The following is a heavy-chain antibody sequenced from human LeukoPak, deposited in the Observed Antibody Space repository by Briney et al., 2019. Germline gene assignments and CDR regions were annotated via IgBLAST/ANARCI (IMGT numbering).Heavy chain of an antibody. J-gene: IGHJ3*01. D-gene: IGHD3-3*01. CDR3: ARMEVA. CDR2: ISSDGVTT. Sequence: GGSLRLSCAASGFTFSSSGMHWVRQVPGKGLVWVSRISSDGVTTNYADSVKGRFTISRDKAKNTVYLQMNSLRAEDTAVYYCARMEVAWGQGTIVTVSS. CDR1: GFTFSSSG. V-gene: IGHV3-74*01.